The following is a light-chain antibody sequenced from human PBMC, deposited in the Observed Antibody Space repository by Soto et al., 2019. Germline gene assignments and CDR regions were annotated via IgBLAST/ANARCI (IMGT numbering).Light chain of an antibody. CDR3: AAWDDSLSGWV. CDR2: RNN. V-gene: IGLV1-47*01. Sequence: QSVLTQPPSASGTPGQRVTISCSGSSSNLGSDYVYWYQHLPGAAPKLLIYRNNQRPSGVPDRFSGSKSGTSASLAVSGLRYEYEADYYCAAWDDSLSGWVFGGGTQLTV. CDR1: SSNLGSDY. J-gene: IGLJ3*02.